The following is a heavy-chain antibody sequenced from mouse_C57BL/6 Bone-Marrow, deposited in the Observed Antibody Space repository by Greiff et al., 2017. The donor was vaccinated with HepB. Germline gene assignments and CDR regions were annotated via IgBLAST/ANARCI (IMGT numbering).Heavy chain of an antibody. CDR2: IDPSDSYT. CDR1: GYTFPSYW. J-gene: IGHJ1*03. D-gene: IGHD5-1*01. V-gene: IGHV1-59*01. CDR3: ARRSTGYFDV. Sequence: QVQLQQPGAELVRPGTSVKLSCKASGYTFPSYWMHWVKQRPGQGLEWIGVIDPSDSYTNYNQKFKGKATLTVDTSSSTAYMQLSSLTSEDSAVYYCARRSTGYFDVWGTGTTVTVSS.